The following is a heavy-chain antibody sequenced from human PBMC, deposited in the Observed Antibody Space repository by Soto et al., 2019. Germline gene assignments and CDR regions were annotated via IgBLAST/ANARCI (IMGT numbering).Heavy chain of an antibody. CDR1: GXTVSSYR. Sequence: GSLRLAGAASGXTVSSYRMSWVRQAPGKGLEWVANIKQDGSEKYYVDSVKGRFTISRDNAKNSLYLQMNSMRVEDTAVYYCAREADPDAFDIWGQGTMVTGSS. CDR3: AREADPDAFDI. CDR2: IKQDGSEK. J-gene: IGHJ3*02. V-gene: IGHV3-7*01. D-gene: IGHD2-15*01.